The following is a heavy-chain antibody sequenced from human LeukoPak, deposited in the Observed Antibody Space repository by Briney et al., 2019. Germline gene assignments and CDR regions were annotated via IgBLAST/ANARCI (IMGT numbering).Heavy chain of an antibody. CDR2: IIPIFGTA. D-gene: IGHD2-21*02. Sequence: SVKVSCKASGGTFSSYAISWVRQAPGQGLEWMGGIIPIFGTANYAQKFQGRVTITADKSTSTAYMELSSLRSEDTAVYYCAAVLAYCGGDCYSSAFDIWGQGTMVTVSS. CDR3: AAVLAYCGGDCYSSAFDI. J-gene: IGHJ3*02. V-gene: IGHV1-69*06. CDR1: GGTFSSYA.